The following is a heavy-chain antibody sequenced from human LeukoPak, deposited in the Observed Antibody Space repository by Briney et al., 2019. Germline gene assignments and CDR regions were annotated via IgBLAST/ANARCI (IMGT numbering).Heavy chain of an antibody. CDR1: GGTFSSYA. CDR3: ARDGSVENLEWPDFDY. CDR2: INPSGGST. J-gene: IGHJ4*02. Sequence: ASVKVSCKASGGTFSSYAISWVRQAPGQGLEWMGIINPSGGSTSYAQKFQGRVTMTRDTSTSTVYMELSSLRSEDTAVYYCARDGSVENLEWPDFDYWGQGTLVTVSS. D-gene: IGHD3-3*01. V-gene: IGHV1-46*03.